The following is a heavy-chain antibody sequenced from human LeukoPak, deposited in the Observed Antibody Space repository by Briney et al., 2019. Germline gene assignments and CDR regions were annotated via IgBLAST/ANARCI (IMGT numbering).Heavy chain of an antibody. J-gene: IGHJ4*02. D-gene: IGHD3-10*01. CDR3: ARTVYYGSGLIDY. CDR2: IYYSGST. CDR1: GGSISDYY. Sequence: SETLSLTCTVSGGSISDYYLSWIRQPPGEGLQWIGYIYYSGSTNYNPLFKSRVTLSVDTSKKQFSLKLSSVTAADTAVYYCARTVYYGSGLIDYWGQGTQVTVSS. V-gene: IGHV4-59*01.